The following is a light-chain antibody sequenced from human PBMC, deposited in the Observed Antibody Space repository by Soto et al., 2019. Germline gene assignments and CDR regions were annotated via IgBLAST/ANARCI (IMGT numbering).Light chain of an antibody. CDR3: SSYTGNNNVV. J-gene: IGLJ3*02. CDR1: SNDVGGYNY. V-gene: IGLV2-8*01. Sequence: QSALTQPPSASGSPGQSVTISCTETSNDVGGYNYVSWYQQHPGKAPKLMIYDVTKRPSGVPYRFSGSKSGNTASLTVSGLQPEDEADYYCSSYTGNNNVVFGGGTKLTVL. CDR2: DVT.